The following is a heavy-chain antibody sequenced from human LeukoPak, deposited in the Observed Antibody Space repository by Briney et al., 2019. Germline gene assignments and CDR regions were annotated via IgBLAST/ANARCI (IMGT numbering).Heavy chain of an antibody. CDR3: ARHSRSWYFDY. J-gene: IGHJ4*02. Sequence: SETQSLTCTVSDDSTSSYYWSWIRQPAGKGLEWIGRIYTSGSTNYNPSLKSRVTMSVDTSKNQFSLRLGAVTAADTAVYYCARHSRSWYFDYWGQGILVTVSS. CDR1: DDSTSSYY. CDR2: IYTSGST. V-gene: IGHV4-4*07. D-gene: IGHD6-13*01.